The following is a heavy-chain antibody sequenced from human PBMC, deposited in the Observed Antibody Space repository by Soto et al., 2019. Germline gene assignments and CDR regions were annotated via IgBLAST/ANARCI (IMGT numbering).Heavy chain of an antibody. CDR3: ARDLPYYYGSGSPLDY. J-gene: IGHJ4*02. D-gene: IGHD3-10*01. Sequence: ASVKVSCKASGYTFTSYAMHWVRQAPGQRLEWMGWINAGNGNTKYSQKFQGRVTITRDTSASTAYMELSSLRSEDTAVYYCARDLPYYYGSGSPLDYWGQGTLVTVSS. CDR1: GYTFTSYA. CDR2: INAGNGNT. V-gene: IGHV1-3*01.